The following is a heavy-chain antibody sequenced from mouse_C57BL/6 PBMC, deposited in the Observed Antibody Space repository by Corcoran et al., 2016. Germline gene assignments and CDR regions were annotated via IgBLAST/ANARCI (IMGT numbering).Heavy chain of an antibody. CDR1: GYTFTTYG. J-gene: IGHJ3*01. Sequence: QIQLVQSGPELKKPGETVKISCKASGYTFTTYGMSWVKQAPGKGLKWMGWINTYSGVPTYADDFKGRFAFSLETSASTAYLQINNLKNEDTATHFCARRGTEAWFAYWGQGTLVTVSA. CDR3: ARRGTEAWFAY. V-gene: IGHV9-3*01. D-gene: IGHD3-3*01. CDR2: INTYSGVP.